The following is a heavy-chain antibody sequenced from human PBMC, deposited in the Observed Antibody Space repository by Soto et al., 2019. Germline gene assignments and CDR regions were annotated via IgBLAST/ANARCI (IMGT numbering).Heavy chain of an antibody. V-gene: IGHV4-30-2*01. Sequence: SETLSLTCAVSGGSISSGGYSWSWIRQPPGKGLEWIGYIYHSGSTYYNPSLKSRVTISVDRSKNQFSLKLFSVTAADTAVYYCARWGLPHYGMDVWGQGTTVTVSS. CDR3: ARWGLPHYGMDV. J-gene: IGHJ6*02. CDR1: GGSISSGGYS. CDR2: IYHSGST. D-gene: IGHD3-16*01.